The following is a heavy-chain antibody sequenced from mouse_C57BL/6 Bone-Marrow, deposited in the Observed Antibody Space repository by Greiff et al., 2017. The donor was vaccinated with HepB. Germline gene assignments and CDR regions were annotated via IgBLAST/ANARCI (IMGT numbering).Heavy chain of an antibody. CDR1: GYTFTSYW. CDR2: IDPSDSYT. CDR3: ARSYYGSSY. J-gene: IGHJ2*01. Sequence: QVQLQQPGAELVRPGTSVKLSCKASGYTFTSYWMHWVKQRPGQGLEWIGVIDPSDSYTNYNQKFKGKATLTVDTSSSTAYMQLSSLTSEDSAVYDCARSYYGSSYWGQGTTLTVSS. D-gene: IGHD1-1*01. V-gene: IGHV1-59*01.